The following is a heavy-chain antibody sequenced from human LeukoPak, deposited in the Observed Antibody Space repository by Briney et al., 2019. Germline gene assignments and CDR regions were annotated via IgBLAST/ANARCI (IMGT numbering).Heavy chain of an antibody. Sequence: ASVKVSCKVSGYTLTELSMHWVRQAPGEGLEWMGGFDPEDGETIYAQKFQGRVTMTEDTSTDTAYMELSSLRSEDTAVYYCATRSVGVDSSGYPFDYWGQGTLVTVSS. CDR2: FDPEDGET. CDR1: GYTLTELS. D-gene: IGHD3-22*01. V-gene: IGHV1-24*01. J-gene: IGHJ4*02. CDR3: ATRSVGVDSSGYPFDY.